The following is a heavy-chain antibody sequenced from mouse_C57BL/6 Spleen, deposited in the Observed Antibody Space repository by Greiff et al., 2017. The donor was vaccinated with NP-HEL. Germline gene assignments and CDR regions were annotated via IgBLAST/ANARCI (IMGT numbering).Heavy chain of an antibody. D-gene: IGHD1-1*01. Sequence: VKLMESGPGLVAPSQSLSITCTVSGFSLTSYAISWVRQPPGKGLEWLGVIWTGGGTNYNSALKSRLSISKDNSKSQVFLKMNSLQTDDTARYYCARDSYGSSYGDAMDYWGQGTSVTVSS. V-gene: IGHV2-9-1*01. CDR2: IWTGGGT. CDR1: GFSLTSYA. CDR3: ARDSYGSSYGDAMDY. J-gene: IGHJ4*01.